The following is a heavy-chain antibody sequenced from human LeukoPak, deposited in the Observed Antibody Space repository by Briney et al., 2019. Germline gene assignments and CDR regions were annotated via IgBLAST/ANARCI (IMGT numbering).Heavy chain of an antibody. Sequence: GGSLRLSCAASVFTFSSYAMHWVRQAPGKGLEWVAVISYDGSNKYYADSVKGRFTISRDNSKNTLYLQMNSLRAEDTAVYYCARGPTSYYYGSGSYHYWGQGTLVTVSS. J-gene: IGHJ4*02. V-gene: IGHV3-30*01. D-gene: IGHD3-10*01. CDR1: VFTFSSYA. CDR3: ARGPTSYYYGSGSYHY. CDR2: ISYDGSNK.